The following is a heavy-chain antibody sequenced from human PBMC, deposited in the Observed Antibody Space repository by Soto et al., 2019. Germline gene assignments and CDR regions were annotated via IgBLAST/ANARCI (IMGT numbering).Heavy chain of an antibody. J-gene: IGHJ3*02. CDR1: GYTFTSYD. Sequence: GASVKVSCKASGYTFTSYDINWVRQATGQGLEWMGWMNPNSGNTGYAQKFQGRVTMTRNTSTSTAYMELSSLRSEDTAVYYCAAPGLSYSGYDIDAFDIWGQGTMVTVSS. V-gene: IGHV1-8*01. CDR2: MNPNSGNT. D-gene: IGHD5-12*01. CDR3: AAPGLSYSGYDIDAFDI.